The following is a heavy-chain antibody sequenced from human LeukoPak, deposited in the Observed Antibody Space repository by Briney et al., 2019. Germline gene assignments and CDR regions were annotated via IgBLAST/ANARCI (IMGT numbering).Heavy chain of an antibody. CDR3: ARDSLPMAVTGPFDH. CDR1: GFTFSRDT. J-gene: IGHJ4*02. D-gene: IGHD6-19*01. Sequence: PGGSLRLSCAASGFTFSRDTIHWVRQAPGKGLEWVAVISYNEINKYYADSVKGRFTISRDNSKSALYLQMNSLRAEDTAIYYCARDSLPMAVTGPFDHWGQGALVTVSS. CDR2: ISYNEINK. V-gene: IGHV3-30-3*01.